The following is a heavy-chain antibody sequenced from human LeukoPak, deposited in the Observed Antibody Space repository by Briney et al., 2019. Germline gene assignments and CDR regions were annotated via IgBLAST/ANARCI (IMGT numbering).Heavy chain of an antibody. CDR1: GYTFTGYY. D-gene: IGHD3-22*01. CDR2: INPNSGGT. V-gene: IGHV1-2*02. Sequence: GASVKVSCKASGYTFTGYYMHWVRQAPGQGLEWMGWINPNSGGTNYAQKFQGRVTITRDTSISTAYMELSRLRSDDTAVYYCARVIVVITLPDAFDIWGQGTMVTVSS. J-gene: IGHJ3*02. CDR3: ARVIVVITLPDAFDI.